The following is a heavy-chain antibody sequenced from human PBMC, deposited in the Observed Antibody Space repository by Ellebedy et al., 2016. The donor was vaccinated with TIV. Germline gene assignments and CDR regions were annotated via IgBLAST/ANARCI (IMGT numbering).Heavy chain of an antibody. Sequence: GESLKISCAASGFTVSSYYMGWVRQAPGKGLEWVSVIKSADNIYYADSVKGRFTISRDNSKNTLYLQMNSLRAEDTAVYYCVRTGGGETYYDVLSGISRPPYWGQGTLVTVSS. CDR1: GFTVSSYY. CDR2: IKSADNI. J-gene: IGHJ4*02. D-gene: IGHD3-3*01. CDR3: VRTGGGETYYDVLSGISRPPY. V-gene: IGHV3-66*01.